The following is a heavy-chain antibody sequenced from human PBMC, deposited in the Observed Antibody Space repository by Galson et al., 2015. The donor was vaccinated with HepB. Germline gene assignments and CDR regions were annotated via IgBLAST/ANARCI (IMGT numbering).Heavy chain of an antibody. V-gene: IGHV3-33*08. D-gene: IGHD4-23*01. J-gene: IGHJ4*02. CDR2: IWYDGSNK. CDR3: ARDDYGGKGGGTFDY. CDR1: GFTFSSYG. Sequence: SLRLSCAASGFTFSSYGMHWVRQAPGKGLEWVAVIWYDGSNKYYADSVKGRFTISRDNSKNTLYLQMNSLRAEDTAVYYCARDDYGGKGGGTFDYWGQGTLVTVSS.